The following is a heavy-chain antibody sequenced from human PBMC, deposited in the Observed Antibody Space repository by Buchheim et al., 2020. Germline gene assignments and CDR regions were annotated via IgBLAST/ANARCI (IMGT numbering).Heavy chain of an antibody. J-gene: IGHJ6*02. V-gene: IGHV3-30*04. CDR3: ARDRGQQLVYYYYGMDV. CDR1: GFTFSSYA. Sequence: QVQLVESGGGVVQPGRSLRLSCAASGFTFSSYAMHWVRQAPGKGLEWVAVISYDGSNKYYADSVKGRFTISRDNSKKTLYLQMNSLRAEDTAVYYCARDRGQQLVYYYYGMDVWGQGTT. CDR2: ISYDGSNK. D-gene: IGHD6-13*01.